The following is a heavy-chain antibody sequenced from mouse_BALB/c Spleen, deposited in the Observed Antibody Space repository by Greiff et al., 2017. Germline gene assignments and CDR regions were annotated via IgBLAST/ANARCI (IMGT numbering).Heavy chain of an antibody. V-gene: IGHV1-69*02. D-gene: IGHD1-1*01. J-gene: IGHJ3*01. CDR3: TRDGSSPWFAY. CDR1: GYTFTSYW. CDR2: IYPSDSYT. Sequence: QVQLQQPGAELVRPGASVKLSCKASGYTFTSYWINWVKQRPGQGLEWIGNIYPSDSYTNYNQKFKDKATLTVDKSSSTAYMQLSSPTSEDSAVYYCTRDGSSPWFAYWGQGTLVTVSA.